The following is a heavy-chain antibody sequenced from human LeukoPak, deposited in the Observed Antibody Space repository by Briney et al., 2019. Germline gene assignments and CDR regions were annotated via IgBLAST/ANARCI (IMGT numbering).Heavy chain of an antibody. V-gene: IGHV1-69*04. D-gene: IGHD2-2*01. CDR2: IIPILGIA. Sequence: SVKVSCKASGGTFSSYAISWVRQAPGQGLERMGRIIPILGIANYAQKFQGRVTITADKSTSTAYMELSSLRSEDTAVYYCARVKDQLLLFDYWGQGTLVTVSS. CDR3: ARVKDQLLLFDY. J-gene: IGHJ4*02. CDR1: GGTFSSYA.